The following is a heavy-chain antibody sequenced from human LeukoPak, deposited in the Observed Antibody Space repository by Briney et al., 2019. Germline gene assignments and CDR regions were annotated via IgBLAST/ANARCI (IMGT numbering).Heavy chain of an antibody. CDR2: ISYDGSNK. J-gene: IGHJ4*02. Sequence: GRSLRLSCAASGFTFSSYGMHWVRQAPGKGLEWVAVISYDGSNKYYADSVKGRFTTSRDNSKNTLYLQMNSLRAEDTAVYYCAKDHLYYFDYWGQGTLVTVSS. CDR3: AKDHLYYFDY. V-gene: IGHV3-30*18. CDR1: GFTFSSYG.